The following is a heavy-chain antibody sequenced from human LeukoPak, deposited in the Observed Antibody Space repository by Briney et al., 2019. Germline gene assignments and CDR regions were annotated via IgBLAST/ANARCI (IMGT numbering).Heavy chain of an antibody. CDR3: ARGNPTYYYDSSGYFDY. CDR1: GFTFSSYD. J-gene: IGHJ4*02. V-gene: IGHV3-13*01. D-gene: IGHD3-22*01. CDR2: IGTAGDT. Sequence: QSGGSLRLSCAASGFTFSSYDMHWVRQATGKGLEWVSAIGTAGDTYYPGSVKGRFTISRENAKNSLYLQMNSLRAGDTAVYYCARGNPTYYYDSSGYFDYWGQGTLVTVSS.